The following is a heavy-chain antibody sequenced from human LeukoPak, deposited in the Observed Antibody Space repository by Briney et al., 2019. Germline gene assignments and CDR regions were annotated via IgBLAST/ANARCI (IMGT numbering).Heavy chain of an antibody. CDR2: ISVYSGII. V-gene: IGHV1-18*01. Sequence: ASLRVSCEDSGYSFTEYGISWLRQAPGQGLEWMGWISVYSGIIDNAQTLQGRLTMTIDTSTSTAYVELRSQRSDDTAGYYCSRGGIAMAGTCAFDIWGQGTMVTASS. CDR1: GYSFTEYG. D-gene: IGHD6-19*01. CDR3: SRGGIAMAGTCAFDI. J-gene: IGHJ3*02.